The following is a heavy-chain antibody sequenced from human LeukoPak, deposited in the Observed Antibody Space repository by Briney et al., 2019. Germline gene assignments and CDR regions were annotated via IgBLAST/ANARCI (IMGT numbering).Heavy chain of an antibody. V-gene: IGHV1-8*01. D-gene: IGHD3-16*01. CDR1: GYTFINYD. Sequence: ASVKVSCKASGYTFINYDINWVRQATGQGLEWMGWMNPNSGNTGHAQKFQGRVTMTRNTSISTAYMELSSLRSEDTAVYYCARLSTLDAFDIWGQETMVTVSS. J-gene: IGHJ3*02. CDR3: ARLSTLDAFDI. CDR2: MNPNSGNT.